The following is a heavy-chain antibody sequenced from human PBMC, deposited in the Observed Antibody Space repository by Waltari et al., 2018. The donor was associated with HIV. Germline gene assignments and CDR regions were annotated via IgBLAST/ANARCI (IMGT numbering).Heavy chain of an antibody. CDR3: ARGQYGPGSREDY. V-gene: IGHV4-34*02. D-gene: IGHD3-10*01. Sequence: QVQLQQWGTGLLKPSETLSLTCAVQGGSSSNYYWSWIRQPPGKGLEWIAEINQSGRTNYNPSLKSRLTISVDTSKTQFSVKLTSVTAADTAVYFCARGQYGPGSREDYCGQGTLVTVAS. CDR2: INQSGRT. CDR1: GGSSSNYY. J-gene: IGHJ4*02.